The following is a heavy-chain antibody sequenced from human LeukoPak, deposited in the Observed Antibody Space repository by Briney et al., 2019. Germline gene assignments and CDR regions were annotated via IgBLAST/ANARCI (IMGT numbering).Heavy chain of an antibody. V-gene: IGHV4-39*07. Sequence: SETLSLTCTVSGGSISSGGYYWSWIRQPPGKGLEWIGEINHSGSTNYNPSLKSRVTISVDTSKNQFSLKLSSVTAADTAVYYCARGGSPWPFDYWGQGTLVTVSS. CDR3: ARGGSPWPFDY. J-gene: IGHJ4*02. CDR2: INHSGST. D-gene: IGHD2-15*01. CDR1: GGSISSGGYY.